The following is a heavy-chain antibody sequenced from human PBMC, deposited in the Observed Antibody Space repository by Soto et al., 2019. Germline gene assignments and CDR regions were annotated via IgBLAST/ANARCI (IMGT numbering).Heavy chain of an antibody. Sequence: GGSLRLSCAASGFTFSSYAMSWVRQAPGKGLEWVSAISGSGGSTYYADSVKGRFTISRDNSKNTLYLQMNSLGAEDTAVYYCAKGSTYGDYVFDYWGQGTLVTVSS. CDR3: AKGSTYGDYVFDY. V-gene: IGHV3-23*01. CDR2: ISGSGGST. D-gene: IGHD4-17*01. CDR1: GFTFSSYA. J-gene: IGHJ4*02.